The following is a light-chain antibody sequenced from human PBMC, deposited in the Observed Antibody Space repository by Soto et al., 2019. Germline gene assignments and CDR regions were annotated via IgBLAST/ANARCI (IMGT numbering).Light chain of an antibody. Sequence: EIVLTQSPGTLSLSPGERATLSCRASQSVSSSYLAWYQQKPGQAPRLLIYATSSRATGIPDRFSGSGSGTDFTLTISRLEPEDFAIYYCQQFGSSLPWTFGQGTKVEIK. J-gene: IGKJ1*01. V-gene: IGKV3-20*01. CDR2: ATS. CDR3: QQFGSSLPWT. CDR1: QSVSSSY.